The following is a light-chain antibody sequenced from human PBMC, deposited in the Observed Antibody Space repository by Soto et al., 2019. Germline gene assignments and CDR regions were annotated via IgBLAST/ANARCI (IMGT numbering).Light chain of an antibody. CDR2: DAS. CDR1: QTIRTS. J-gene: IGKJ5*01. V-gene: IGKV3-20*01. Sequence: IVMAQVPDTLSLSPVGGDTLSRRGSQTIRTSLAWYQQRPGQAPRLLIFDASRKTFGVPDRFTGSGSGTDFTLTISRLEPEDFAVYYCQQYGSSPPITFGQGTRLEIK. CDR3: QQYGSSPPIT.